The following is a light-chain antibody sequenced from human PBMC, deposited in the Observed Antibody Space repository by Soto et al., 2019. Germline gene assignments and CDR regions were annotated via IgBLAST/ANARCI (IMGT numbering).Light chain of an antibody. J-gene: IGKJ4*01. CDR1: QIINTY. Sequence: DIQVPQSPSSLSASVGDTVTITCRASQIINTYLNWYQHQPGKAPKLLIYTASNLQSGVPSRFRSSGSVTDFSLTISGLEPENFATYYCQQTYTTRSFGGGTKVEI. CDR2: TAS. CDR3: QQTYTTRS. V-gene: IGKV1-39*01.